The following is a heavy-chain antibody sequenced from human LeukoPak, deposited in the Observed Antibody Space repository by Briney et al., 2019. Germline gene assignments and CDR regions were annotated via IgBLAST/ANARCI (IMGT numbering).Heavy chain of an antibody. CDR3: ARDTGYVLDY. V-gene: IGHV1-2*02. D-gene: IGHD5-12*01. CDR1: GYTFTGYY. CDR2: IAPNSGGT. J-gene: IGHJ4*02. Sequence: ASVKVSCKASGYTFTGYYIHWVRQAPGQGLEWMGWIAPNSGGTNYAQKFQGRVTMTTDTSTSTAYMELRSLRSDDTAVYYCARDTGYVLDYWGQGTLVTVSS.